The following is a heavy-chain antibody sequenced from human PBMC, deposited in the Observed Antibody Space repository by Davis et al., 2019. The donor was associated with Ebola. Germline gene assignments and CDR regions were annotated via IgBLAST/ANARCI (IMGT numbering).Heavy chain of an antibody. CDR3: ARAPHYGDYVNWFDP. CDR2: ISAYNGNT. D-gene: IGHD4-17*01. J-gene: IGHJ5*02. V-gene: IGHV1-18*01. Sequence: ASVKVSCKASGYTFTSYGISWVRQAPGQGLEWMGWISAYNGNTNYAQKLQGRVTMTTDTSTSTAYMELRSLRSDDTAVYYCARAPHYGDYVNWFDPWGQGTLVTVSS. CDR1: GYTFTSYG.